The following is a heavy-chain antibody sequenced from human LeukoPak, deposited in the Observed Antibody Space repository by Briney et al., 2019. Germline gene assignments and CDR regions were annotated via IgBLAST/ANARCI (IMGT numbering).Heavy chain of an antibody. CDR1: GYTFTSYD. CDR3: ARDVGITVADSFDP. V-gene: IGHV1-8*01. J-gene: IGHJ5*02. Sequence: ASVKVSCKASGYTFTSYDINWVRQATGQGLEWMGWMNPNSGNTGYAQKFQGRVTTTRNTSISTGYMELSSLRSDDTAMYYCARDVGITVADSFDPWGQGTLVTVSS. D-gene: IGHD6-13*01. CDR2: MNPNSGNT.